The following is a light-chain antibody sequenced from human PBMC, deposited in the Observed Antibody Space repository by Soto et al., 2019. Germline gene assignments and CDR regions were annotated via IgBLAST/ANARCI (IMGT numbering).Light chain of an antibody. Sequence: QSVLTQPASVSGSPGQSITISCTGTSSDIGAYNFVSWYQQHPGKAPQLMLYDVNIRPSGVSNRFSGSKSGNTASLTISGLQAEYEADYYCTSWTTSTTMIFGGGTKLTVL. CDR2: DVN. V-gene: IGLV2-14*03. J-gene: IGLJ2*01. CDR1: SSDIGAYNF. CDR3: TSWTTSTTMI.